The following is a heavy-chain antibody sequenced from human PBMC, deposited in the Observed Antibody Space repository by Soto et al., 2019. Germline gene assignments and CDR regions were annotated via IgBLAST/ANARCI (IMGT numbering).Heavy chain of an antibody. CDR3: ARLSGCSSTSCEEYFQH. CDR2: IDPSESYT. J-gene: IGHJ1*01. V-gene: IGHV5-10-1*01. D-gene: IGHD2-2*01. Sequence: EVQLVQSGAEVKKTGESLRISCKGSGYSFTSYWISWVRQMPAKGLEWMGRIDPSESYTNYSPSFQGHVTISADKSISTAYLQWSSLKASDTAMYYCARLSGCSSTSCEEYFQHWGQGTLVTVSS. CDR1: GYSFTSYW.